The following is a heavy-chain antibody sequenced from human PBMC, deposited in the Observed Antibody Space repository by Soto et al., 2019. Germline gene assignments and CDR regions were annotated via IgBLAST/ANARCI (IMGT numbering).Heavy chain of an antibody. CDR3: ARLGAYYQALDS. CDR1: GGSISSSSYY. J-gene: IGHJ4*02. Sequence: PSETLSLTCTVSGGSISSSSYYWGWIRQPPGKGLEWIGSIYYSGSTYYNPSLKSRVAISVDTSKNQFSLKLSSVTAADTAVYYCARLGAYYQALDSWGRGTLVTVSS. V-gene: IGHV4-39*01. D-gene: IGHD3-22*01. CDR2: IYYSGST.